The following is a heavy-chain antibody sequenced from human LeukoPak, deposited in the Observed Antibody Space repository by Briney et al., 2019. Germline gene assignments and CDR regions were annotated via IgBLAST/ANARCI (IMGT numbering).Heavy chain of an antibody. D-gene: IGHD3-22*01. Sequence: SETLCLTCTVSGGSISSYYWSWIRQPPGKGLEWIGYIYYSGSTDYNPSLKSRVTISVETSKNQFSLKLSSVTAADTAVYYCARLSSGYYVSYYYYYMDVWGKGTTVTVSS. CDR1: GGSISSYY. CDR3: ARLSSGYYVSYYYYYMDV. J-gene: IGHJ6*03. CDR2: IYYSGST. V-gene: IGHV4-59*01.